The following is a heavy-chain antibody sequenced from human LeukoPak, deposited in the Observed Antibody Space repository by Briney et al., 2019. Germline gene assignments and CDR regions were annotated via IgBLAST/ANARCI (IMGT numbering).Heavy chain of an antibody. V-gene: IGHV4-59*08. CDR2: IYYSGST. D-gene: IGHD2-2*01. Sequence: SETLSLTCTVSGGSISSYYWSWIRQPPGKGLEWIGYIYYSGSTNYNPSLKSRVTISVDTSKNQFSLKLSSVTAADTAVYYCAALYCSSTSCYGNWFDPWGQGTLVTVSS. CDR1: GGSISSYY. CDR3: AALYCSSTSCYGNWFDP. J-gene: IGHJ5*02.